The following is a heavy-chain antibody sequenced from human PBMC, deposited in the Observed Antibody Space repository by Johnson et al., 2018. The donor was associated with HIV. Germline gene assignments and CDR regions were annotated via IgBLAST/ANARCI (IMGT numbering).Heavy chain of an antibody. CDR3: ARGCRDGYTCDVFDV. CDR2: IDSGGGT. D-gene: IGHD5-24*01. V-gene: IGHV3-66*01. CDR1: GLSVSSNY. Sequence: VQLVESGGGLVQPGGSLRLSCAASGLSVSSNYMTWVRQGPGKGLEWVSVIDSGGGTKYADSVTGRFIISRDNSKNTLYLQMNSLRAEDTAVYFWARGCRDGYTCDVFDVWGQGTMVTVSS. J-gene: IGHJ3*01.